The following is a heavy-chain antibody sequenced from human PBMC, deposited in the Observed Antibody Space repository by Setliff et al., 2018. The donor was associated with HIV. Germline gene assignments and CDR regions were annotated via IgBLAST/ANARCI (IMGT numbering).Heavy chain of an antibody. V-gene: IGHV4-59*11. J-gene: IGHJ6*02. D-gene: IGHD3-10*01. CDR3: ARPGSSSYYYAMDV. CDR1: GGSISSHY. Sequence: SETLSLTCTVSGGSISSHYWSWIRQPPGKGLEWIGSIYYSGSTNYNPSLKSRVTISVDTSKNLFSLRLRSVTAADTGVYYCARPGSSSYYYAMDVWGLGTTVTVSS. CDR2: IYYSGST.